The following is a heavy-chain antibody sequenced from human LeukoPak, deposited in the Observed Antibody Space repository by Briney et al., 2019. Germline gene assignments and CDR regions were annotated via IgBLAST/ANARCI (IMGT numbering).Heavy chain of an antibody. CDR2: ISGSGGST. Sequence: GGSLRLSCAASGFTFSSYAMSWVRQAPGEGLEWVSAISGSGGSTYYADSVKGRFTISRDNSKNTLYLEMNSRRVDDTATYFCMRSDYGGLVDPWGQGTLGTVSS. CDR1: GFTFSSYA. V-gene: IGHV3-23*01. D-gene: IGHD4-17*01. J-gene: IGHJ5*02. CDR3: MRSDYGGLVDP.